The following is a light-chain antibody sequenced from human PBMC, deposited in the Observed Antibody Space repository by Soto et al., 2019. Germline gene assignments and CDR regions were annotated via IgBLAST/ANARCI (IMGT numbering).Light chain of an antibody. J-gene: IGLJ2*01. CDR1: SSKIGAGYD. Sequence: QSVLTQPPSVSGAPRQRVTISCTGSSSKIGAGYDVHWYQQLPGTAPKLLIYGNSNRPSGVPDRFSGSKSGTSASLAITGLQAEDEADYYCHSYDSSLSGSNVVFGGGTKLTVL. CDR2: GNS. V-gene: IGLV1-40*01. CDR3: HSYDSSLSGSNVV.